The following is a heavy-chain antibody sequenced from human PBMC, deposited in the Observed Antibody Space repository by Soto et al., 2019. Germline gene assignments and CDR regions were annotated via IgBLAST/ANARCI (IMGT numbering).Heavy chain of an antibody. D-gene: IGHD3-16*01. CDR1: GGTFSSYA. V-gene: IGHV1-69*13. J-gene: IGHJ5*02. CDR3: ARDLVLGRGVWFDP. Sequence: GASVKVSCKASGGTFSSYAISWVRQAPGQGLEWMGGIIPIFGTANYAQKFQGRVTITADESTSTAYMGLSSLGSEDTAVYYCARDLVLGRGVWFDPWGQGTLVTVSS. CDR2: IIPIFGTA.